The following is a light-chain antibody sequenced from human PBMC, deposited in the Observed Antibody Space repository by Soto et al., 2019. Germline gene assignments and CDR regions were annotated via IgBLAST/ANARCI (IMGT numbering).Light chain of an antibody. CDR3: QQYNNWPRT. CDR2: GAS. V-gene: IGKV3-15*01. J-gene: IGKJ1*01. CDR1: QSVSSN. Sequence: EILMTQSPATLSVSPGERATFFCRASQSVSSNLAWYQQKPGQAPRLLIYGASTRAAGIPARFSGSGSGTEFTLTISSLQSEDFAVYCCQQYNNWPRTFGQGTKVEIK.